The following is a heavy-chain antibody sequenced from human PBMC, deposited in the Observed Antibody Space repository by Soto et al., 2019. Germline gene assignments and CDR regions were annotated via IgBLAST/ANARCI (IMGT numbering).Heavy chain of an antibody. CDR1: GFAFSNYA. CDR3: ARNFTQRGGMDV. Sequence: PGGSLRLSCEASGFAFSNYAMTWVRQGPGQGPEWVAAISGSGFITYYADSVKGRFTISRDNSKNTLYLQMDSLTAEDTAIYYCARNFTQRGGMDVWGQGTTVTVSS. CDR2: ISGSGFIT. D-gene: IGHD6-25*01. V-gene: IGHV3-23*01. J-gene: IGHJ6*02.